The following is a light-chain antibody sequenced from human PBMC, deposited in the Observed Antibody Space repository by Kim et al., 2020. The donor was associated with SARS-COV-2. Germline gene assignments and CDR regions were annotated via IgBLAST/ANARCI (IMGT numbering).Light chain of an antibody. Sequence: ALGQTVRITCQGDSLRSYYASWYQQKPGQAPVLVIYGKNNRPSGIPDRFSCSSSGNTDSLTITGAQAEDEADYYCNSRDSSGNHAVFGGGTQLTVL. V-gene: IGLV3-19*01. CDR3: NSRDSSGNHAV. J-gene: IGLJ2*01. CDR2: GKN. CDR1: SLRSYY.